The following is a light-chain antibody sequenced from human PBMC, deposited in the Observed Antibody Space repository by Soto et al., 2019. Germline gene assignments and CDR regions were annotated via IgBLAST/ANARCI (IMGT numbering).Light chain of an antibody. J-gene: IGKJ5*01. CDR1: QSVSSSY. Sequence: EIVLTQSPGTLSLSPGERATLSCRASQSVSSSYLAWYQQRPGQAPRLLIYGTSSSDTGIPDRFSGSGSGTDFTLTISRLKPEDFAVYYCQQYGSSPLVTFGQGKRLEIK. CDR3: QQYGSSPLVT. V-gene: IGKV3-20*01. CDR2: GTS.